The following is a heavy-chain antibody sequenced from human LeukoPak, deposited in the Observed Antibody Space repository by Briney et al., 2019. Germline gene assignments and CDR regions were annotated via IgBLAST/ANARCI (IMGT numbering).Heavy chain of an antibody. V-gene: IGHV3-64D*09. J-gene: IGHJ4*02. D-gene: IGHD6-19*01. CDR3: VKDGGGSGWYRGYFDY. Sequence: GGSLRLSCSASGFTFSSNAMHWVRQAPGKGLEYVSAISNNGGTTNYADSVKGRFTISRDNSKNTLNLQMSSLRAEDTAVYYCVKDGGGSGWYRGYFDYWGQGILVTVSS. CDR1: GFTFSSNA. CDR2: ISNNGGTT.